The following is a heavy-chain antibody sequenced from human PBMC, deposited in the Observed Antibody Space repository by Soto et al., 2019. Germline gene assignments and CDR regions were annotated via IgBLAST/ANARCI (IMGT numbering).Heavy chain of an antibody. V-gene: IGHV3-30*18. CDR3: AKARKRGVLRYFDLGKDY. Sequence: GGSLRLSCAASGFTFSSYGMHWVRQAPGKGLEWVAVISYDGSNKYYADSVKGRFTISRDNSKNTLYLQMNSLRAEDTAVYYCAKARKRGVLRYFDLGKDYWGQGTLVTVSS. J-gene: IGHJ4*02. CDR1: GFTFSSYG. D-gene: IGHD3-9*01. CDR2: ISYDGSNK.